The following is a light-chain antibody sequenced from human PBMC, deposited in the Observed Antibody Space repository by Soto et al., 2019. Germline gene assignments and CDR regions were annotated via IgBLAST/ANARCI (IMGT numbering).Light chain of an antibody. CDR3: QQYKTT. CDR2: KTS. CDR1: QTINNW. V-gene: IGKV1-5*03. J-gene: IGKJ3*01. Sequence: DILLTQSPSTLSASIGDRVTITCRTSQTINNWLAWYQQKPGKAPKLLIQKTSILESGVPSRFSGNGSGTEFTLTISSLQPDDVATYYCQQYKTTFGPRTKVDI.